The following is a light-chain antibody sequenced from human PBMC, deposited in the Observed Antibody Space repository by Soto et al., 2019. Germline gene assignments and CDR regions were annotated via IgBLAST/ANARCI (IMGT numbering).Light chain of an antibody. V-gene: IGLV6-57*03. J-gene: IGLJ3*02. Sequence: NFMLTQPHSVSESPGKTVTISYTRSSGSIASNYVQWYQQRPGSAPTTVIYEDNQRPSGVPDRFSGSIDSSSNSASLTISGLKTEDEADYYCQSYDSSNQWVFGGGTKLTVL. CDR3: QSYDSSNQWV. CDR2: EDN. CDR1: SGSIASNY.